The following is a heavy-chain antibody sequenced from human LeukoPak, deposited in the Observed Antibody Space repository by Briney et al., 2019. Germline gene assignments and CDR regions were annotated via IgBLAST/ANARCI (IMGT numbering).Heavy chain of an antibody. V-gene: IGHV1-2*02. CDR3: ARVKVFGVVTPDY. CDR2: INPNSGGT. J-gene: IGHJ4*02. Sequence: GASVNLSCTPSVYTFTGYYMHWVRQAPGQRLEGRGWINPNSGGTNYAQKFQGRVTMTRDTSISTAYMELSRLRSDDTAVYYCARVKVFGVVTPDYCGQGTLVTVSS. D-gene: IGHD3-3*01. CDR1: VYTFTGYY.